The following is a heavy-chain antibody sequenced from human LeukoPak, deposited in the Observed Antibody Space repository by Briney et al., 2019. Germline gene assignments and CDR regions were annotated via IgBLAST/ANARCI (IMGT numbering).Heavy chain of an antibody. D-gene: IGHD2-2*01. CDR2: ISGSGGST. CDR1: GFTFSSYA. CDR3: ASRYCSSTSCYFIWVISY. V-gene: IGHV3-23*01. J-gene: IGHJ4*02. Sequence: GGSLRLSCAASGFTFSSYAMSWVRQAPGKGLEWVSAISGSGGSTYYADSVKGRFTISRDNSKNTLYLQMNSLRAEDTAVYYCASRYCSSTSCYFIWVISYWGQGTLVTVSS.